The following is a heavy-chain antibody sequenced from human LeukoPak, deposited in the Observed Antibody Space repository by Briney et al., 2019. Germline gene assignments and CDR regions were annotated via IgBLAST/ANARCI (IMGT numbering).Heavy chain of an antibody. J-gene: IGHJ4*02. CDR2: IYYSGST. Sequence: SETLSLTCTVSGGSISISNYYWVWNRQPPGKELEWIGSIYYSGSTYYNPSLKSRVTISVDTSKNQFSLKLSSVTAADTAVYYCARLFSGYYYGWGQGTLVTVSS. D-gene: IGHD3-22*01. CDR1: GGSISISNYY. V-gene: IGHV4-39*01. CDR3: ARLFSGYYYG.